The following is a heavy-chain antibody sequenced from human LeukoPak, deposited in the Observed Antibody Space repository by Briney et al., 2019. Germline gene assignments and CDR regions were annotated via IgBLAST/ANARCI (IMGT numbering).Heavy chain of an antibody. CDR2: INPNSGGT. CDR1: GYTFTGYY. D-gene: IGHD2-21*01. CDR3: ARDRDSLAGWFDP. V-gene: IGHV1-2*06. J-gene: IGHJ5*02. Sequence: ASVKVSCKASGYTFTGYYMHWGRQAPGQGLEWMGRINPNSGGTNYAQKFQGRVTMTRDTSISTAYMELSRLRSDDTAVYYCARDRDSLAGWFDPWGQGTLVTVSS.